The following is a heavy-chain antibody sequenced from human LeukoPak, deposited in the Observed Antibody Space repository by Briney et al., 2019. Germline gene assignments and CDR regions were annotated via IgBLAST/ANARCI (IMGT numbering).Heavy chain of an antibody. CDR2: IYHSGST. D-gene: IGHD6-19*01. CDR1: GGSISGYY. Sequence: SETLSLTCTVSGGSISGYYWSWIRQPPGRGLEWIGYIYHSGSTNYNPSLKSRVTISVDTSENQFSLKLSSVTAADTAACYCARDLSSSGWRHFDYWGQGTPVTVSS. J-gene: IGHJ4*02. V-gene: IGHV4-59*01. CDR3: ARDLSSSGWRHFDY.